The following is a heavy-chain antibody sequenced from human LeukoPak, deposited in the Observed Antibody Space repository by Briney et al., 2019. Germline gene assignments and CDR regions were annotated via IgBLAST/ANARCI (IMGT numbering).Heavy chain of an antibody. CDR2: IYSGGST. CDR3: TKGLWAGVSAARD. J-gene: IGHJ4*02. Sequence: GGSLRLSCAASGFTVSSNYMSWVRQAPGKGLEWVSVIYSGGSTYYADSVKGRFTISRDNSQNTLYLQMNSLRVEDTAVYYCTKGLWAGVSAARDWGQGTLVTVSS. V-gene: IGHV3-66*01. CDR1: GFTVSSNY. D-gene: IGHD2-8*01.